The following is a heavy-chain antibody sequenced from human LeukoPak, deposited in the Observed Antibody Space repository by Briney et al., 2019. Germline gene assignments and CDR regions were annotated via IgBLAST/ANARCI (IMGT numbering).Heavy chain of an antibody. CDR1: GGTFSSYA. Sequence: SAKVSCKASGGTFSSYAISWVRQAPGQGLEWMGGIIPIFGTANYAQKFQGRVTITADESTSTAYMELSSLRSEDTAVYYCARSPLPYSSSSEDNWFDPWGQGTLVTVSS. D-gene: IGHD6-6*01. CDR2: IIPIFGTA. J-gene: IGHJ5*02. V-gene: IGHV1-69*01. CDR3: ARSPLPYSSSSEDNWFDP.